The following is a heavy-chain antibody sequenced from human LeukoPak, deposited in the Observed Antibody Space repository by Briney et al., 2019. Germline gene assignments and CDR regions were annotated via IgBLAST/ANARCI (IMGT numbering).Heavy chain of an antibody. V-gene: IGHV4-61*01. J-gene: IGHJ6*04. CDR1: GGSVSSGSYY. CDR2: IYYSGST. Sequence: SETLSLTCTVSGGSVSSGSYYWSWIRQPPGKGLDWIGYIYYSGSTNYNPSLKSRVTISVDTSKNQFSLKLSSVTAADTAVYYCARCVSEPSSYYYYYYGMDVWGKGTTVTVSS. D-gene: IGHD5/OR15-5a*01. CDR3: ARCVSEPSSYYYYYYGMDV.